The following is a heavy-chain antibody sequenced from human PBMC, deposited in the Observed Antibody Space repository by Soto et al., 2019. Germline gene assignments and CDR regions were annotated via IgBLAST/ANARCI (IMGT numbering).Heavy chain of an antibody. J-gene: IGHJ3*02. CDR1: GFTFSSYS. CDR2: IWGIYI. CDR3: VRDYLYAFDI. Sequence: PGGSLRLSCAASGFTFSSYSMNWVRQAPGKGLEWVSYIWGIYIYYADCVKGRFTISRDNDKNSLSLQMNSLRAEDTAVYYCVRDYLYAFDIWGQGTMVTVSS. V-gene: IGHV3-21*05.